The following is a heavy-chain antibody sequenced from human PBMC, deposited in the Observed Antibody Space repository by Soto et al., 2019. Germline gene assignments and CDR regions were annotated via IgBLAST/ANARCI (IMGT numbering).Heavy chain of an antibody. J-gene: IGHJ6*02. D-gene: IGHD2-21*02. CDR3: ARDAYCGGDCYSGHYYYYYGRDV. Sequence: ASVKVSCKASGYTFTSYGISWVRQAPGQGLEWMGWISAYNGNTNYAQKLQGRVTMTTDTSTSTAYMELRSLRSDDTAVYYCARDAYCGGDCYSGHYYYYYGRDVWGQGTTVTVSS. CDR1: GYTFTSYG. CDR2: ISAYNGNT. V-gene: IGHV1-18*01.